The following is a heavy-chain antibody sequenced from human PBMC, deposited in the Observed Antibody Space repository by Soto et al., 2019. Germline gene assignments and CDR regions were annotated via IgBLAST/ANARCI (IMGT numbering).Heavy chain of an antibody. D-gene: IGHD6-19*01. J-gene: IGHJ4*02. CDR2: ISSSSSTI. V-gene: IGHV3-48*02. CDR1: GFTFSSYG. CDR3: ARETSVAGGHFDY. Sequence: EVQLVESGGGLVQPGGSLRLSCTASGFTFSSYGMNWVRQAPGKGLEWVSSISSSSSTIYYADSVRGRFTISRDNAKNSLYLQMNSLRDEDTAVYYCARETSVAGGHFDYWGQGTLVTVSS.